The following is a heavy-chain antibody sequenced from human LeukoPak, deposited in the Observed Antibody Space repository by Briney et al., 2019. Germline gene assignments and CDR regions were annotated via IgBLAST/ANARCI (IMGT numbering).Heavy chain of an antibody. J-gene: IGHJ4*02. V-gene: IGHV1-18*01. CDR1: GYTFINYG. Sequence: ASVTVSCKASGYTFINYGISWVRQAPGQGLEWMGWITAYNGNTNYAQKLQGRVTMTTDTSTSTAYMELGSLRSDDTAVYYCARGGSGWYEDYWGQGTLVTVSS. D-gene: IGHD6-19*01. CDR3: ARGGSGWYEDY. CDR2: ITAYNGNT.